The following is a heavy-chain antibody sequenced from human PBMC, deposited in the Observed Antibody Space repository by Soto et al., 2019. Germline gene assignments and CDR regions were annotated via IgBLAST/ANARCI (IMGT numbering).Heavy chain of an antibody. J-gene: IGHJ6*03. CDR3: ARDEHTVTTPPNGYYYYYMDV. V-gene: IGHV3-21*01. D-gene: IGHD4-17*01. CDR2: ISSSSSYI. CDR1: GFTFSSYS. Sequence: GGSLRLSCAASGFTFSSYSMNWVRQAPGKGLEWVSSISSSSSYIYYADSVKGRFTISRDNAKNSLYLQMNSLRAEDTAVYYCARDEHTVTTPPNGYYYYYMDVWGKGTTVTVSS.